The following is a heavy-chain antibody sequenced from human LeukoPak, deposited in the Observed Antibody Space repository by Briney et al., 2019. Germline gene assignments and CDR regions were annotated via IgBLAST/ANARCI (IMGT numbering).Heavy chain of an antibody. V-gene: IGHV1-69*02. CDR1: GGTFSSYT. CDR3: ARDYSNYVFDY. D-gene: IGHD4-11*01. CDR2: IIPILGIA. J-gene: IGHJ4*02. Sequence: SVKVSCKASGGTFSSYTISWVRQAPGQGLKWMGRIIPILGIANYAQKFQGRVTITADKSTSTAYMELSSLRSEDTAVYYCARDYSNYVFDYWGQGTLVTVSS.